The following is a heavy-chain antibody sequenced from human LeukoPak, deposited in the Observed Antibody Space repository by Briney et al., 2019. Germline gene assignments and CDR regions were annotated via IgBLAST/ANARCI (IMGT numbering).Heavy chain of an antibody. V-gene: IGHV3-11*04. J-gene: IGHJ6*03. CDR2: ISRSGSTI. Sequence: GGSLRLSCAASGFTFSDYYMSWIRQAPGKGLEWVSYISRSGSTIYYADSVKGRFTISRDNAKNSLYLQMNSLRAEGTAVYYCTRQEQVGSWYFSNYYYMDVWGKGTTVTVSS. CDR1: GFTFSDYY. D-gene: IGHD6-13*01. CDR3: TRQEQVGSWYFSNYYYMDV.